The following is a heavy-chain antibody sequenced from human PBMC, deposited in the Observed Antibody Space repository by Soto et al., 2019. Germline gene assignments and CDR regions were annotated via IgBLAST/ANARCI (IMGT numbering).Heavy chain of an antibody. D-gene: IGHD3-22*01. V-gene: IGHV4-30-2*01. CDR1: GGSINSGRYS. J-gene: IGHJ5*02. CDR2: IYHTGTT. CDR3: ARGINYYDSSGYSWFDP. Sequence: SETLSLTCTVSGGSINSGRYSWTWIRQPPGKGLEWIGHIYHTGTTYYNPSLKSRVTMSVDTSKNQFSLKLSSVTAADTAVYFFARGINYYDSSGYSWFDPWGQGTLVTVSS.